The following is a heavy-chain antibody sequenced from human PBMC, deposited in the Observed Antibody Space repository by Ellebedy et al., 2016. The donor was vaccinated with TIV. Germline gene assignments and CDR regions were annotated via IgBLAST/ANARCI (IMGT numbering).Heavy chain of an antibody. D-gene: IGHD2-8*01. J-gene: IGHJ6*02. Sequence: GESLKISCAASGFTFSSYWMHWVRQAPGKGLVWVSRINSDGSSTSYADSVKGRFTISRDNAKNTLYLQMNTLRLDDTAVYYCAKEGNGDVWGQGTTVTVSS. CDR3: AKEGNGDV. CDR1: GFTFSSYW. V-gene: IGHV3-74*01. CDR2: INSDGSST.